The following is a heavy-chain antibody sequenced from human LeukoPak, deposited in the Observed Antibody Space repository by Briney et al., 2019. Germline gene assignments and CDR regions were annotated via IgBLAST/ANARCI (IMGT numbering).Heavy chain of an antibody. CDR3: VRSGYDYDWFDP. V-gene: IGHV1-69*08. Sequence: SVKVSCKASGGSFSDYSISWVRQAPGQGLEWMGRIIAILDTAHYAQKSQGRFTITADKSTTTVYMELSSLRSDDTAVYYCVRSGYDYDWFDPWGQGTLVTVSS. CDR1: GGSFSDYS. D-gene: IGHD5-12*01. CDR2: IIAILDTA. J-gene: IGHJ5*02.